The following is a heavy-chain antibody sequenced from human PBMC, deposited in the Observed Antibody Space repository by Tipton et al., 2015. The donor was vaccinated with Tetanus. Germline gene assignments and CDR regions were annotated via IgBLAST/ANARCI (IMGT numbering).Heavy chain of an antibody. CDR3: AGGCSSTRAFFEY. J-gene: IGHJ4*02. CDR1: GVTVSTHY. V-gene: IGHV3-53*01. Sequence: SLRLSCAASGVTVSTHYMSWVRQAPGRGLEWVAVIYPGGSKYHTDSVRGRFTISRDTSKNTVYLQMTSLRAEDTAVYYCAGGCSSTRAFFEYWGLGTPVAVSS. D-gene: IGHD2-15*01. CDR2: IYPGGSK.